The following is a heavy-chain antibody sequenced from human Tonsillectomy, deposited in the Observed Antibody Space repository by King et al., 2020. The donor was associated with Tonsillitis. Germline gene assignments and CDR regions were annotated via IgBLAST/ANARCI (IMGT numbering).Heavy chain of an antibody. CDR1: GFTFSSYG. CDR2: ISYDGGNK. CDR3: AKETWTYSGSYFYGMDV. D-gene: IGHD1-26*01. J-gene: IGHJ6*02. V-gene: IGHV3-30*18. Sequence: QLVQSGGGVVQPGRSLRLSCAASGFTFSSYGIYWVRQAPGKGLEWVAVISYDGGNKYYADYVKGRFTISRDNSKNTLYLQMNSLRAEDTAVYYCAKETWTYSGSYFYGMDVWGQGTTVTVSS.